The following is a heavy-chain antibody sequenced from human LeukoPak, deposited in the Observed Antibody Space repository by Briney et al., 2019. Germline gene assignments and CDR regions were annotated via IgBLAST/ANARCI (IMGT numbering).Heavy chain of an antibody. Sequence: GESLKISCKGSGYSFTSYWIGWVRQMPGKGLEWKGIIYPGDSDTRYSPSFQGQVTISADKSISTAYLQWSSLKASDTAMYYCARGSGLYGSGSYNWFDPWGQGTLVTVSS. CDR3: ARGSGLYGSGSYNWFDP. V-gene: IGHV5-51*01. J-gene: IGHJ5*02. CDR2: IYPGDSDT. D-gene: IGHD3-10*01. CDR1: GYSFTSYW.